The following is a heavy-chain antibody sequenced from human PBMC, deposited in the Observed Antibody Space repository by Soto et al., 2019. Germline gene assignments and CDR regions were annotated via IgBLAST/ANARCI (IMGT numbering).Heavy chain of an antibody. V-gene: IGHV1-69*12. Sequence: HVQLVQSGAEVKKPGSSVKVSCKASGGTFRNYAISWVRQAPGQGLEWMGGIIPIFRTPDYAQKFQGRVTITADESTSTAYMELNSLRSEDTAVYYCARDTGSPAAAPWSYSGMDVWGQGTTVPVSS. J-gene: IGHJ6*02. CDR3: ARDTGSPAAAPWSYSGMDV. CDR2: IIPIFRTP. D-gene: IGHD6-13*01. CDR1: GGTFRNYA.